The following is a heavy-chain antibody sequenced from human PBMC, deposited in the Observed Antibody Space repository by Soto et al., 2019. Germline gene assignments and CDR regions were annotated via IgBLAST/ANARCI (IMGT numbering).Heavy chain of an antibody. J-gene: IGHJ4*02. CDR1: GFSLSTSGVG. Sequence: QITLKESGPTLVKPTQTLTLTCTFSGFSLSTSGVGVGWIRQPPGKALEWLALIYWDDDKRYSPSLKSRLTITKDTSKNQVVLTMTNMDPVDTATYYCAHKQSPRRYSYGPFDYWGQGTLVTVSS. D-gene: IGHD5-18*01. V-gene: IGHV2-5*02. CDR2: IYWDDDK. CDR3: AHKQSPRRYSYGPFDY.